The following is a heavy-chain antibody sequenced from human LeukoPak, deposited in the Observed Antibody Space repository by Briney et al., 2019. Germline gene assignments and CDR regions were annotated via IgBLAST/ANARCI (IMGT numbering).Heavy chain of an antibody. CDR3: ARPTGDGYNFRPSRSVAFDI. CDR1: GGSISSYY. J-gene: IGHJ3*02. CDR2: IYTSGST. D-gene: IGHD5-24*01. Sequence: SETLSLTCTVSGGSISSYYWSWIRQPAGKGLEWIGRIYTSGSTNYNPSLKSRVTMSVDTSRNQFSLKLRSVTAADTAVYYCARPTGDGYNFRPSRSVAFDIWGQGTMVTVSS. V-gene: IGHV4-4*07.